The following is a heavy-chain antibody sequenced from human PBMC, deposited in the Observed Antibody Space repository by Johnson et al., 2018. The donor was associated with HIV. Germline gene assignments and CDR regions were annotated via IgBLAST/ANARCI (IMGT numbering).Heavy chain of an antibody. CDR1: GFTFSNAW. CDR2: ISYDGSNK. CDR3: ARGGVGYSGSYHDAFDL. V-gene: IGHV3-30*03. Sequence: QEQLVESGGGSVKSGGSLRVSCAASGFTFSNAWMSWVRQAPGKGLEWVAVISYDGSNKYYADSVKGRFIISRDNSKNTLYLQMNSLRAEDTTMYYCARGGVGYSGSYHDAFDLWGQGTMVTVSS. J-gene: IGHJ3*01. D-gene: IGHD1-26*01.